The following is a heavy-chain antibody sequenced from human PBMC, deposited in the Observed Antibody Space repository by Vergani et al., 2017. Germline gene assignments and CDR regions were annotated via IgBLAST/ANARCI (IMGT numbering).Heavy chain of an antibody. CDR1: GFTFDDYA. CDR2: ISWNSGSI. CDR3: ARIQLWPLGIDY. D-gene: IGHD5-18*01. J-gene: IGHJ4*02. Sequence: EVQLVESGGGLVQPGRSLRLSCAASGFTFDDYAMHWVRQAPGKGLEWVSGISWNSGSIGYADSVKGRFTISRDNAKNSLYLQMNSLRAEDTAVYYCARIQLWPLGIDYWGQGTLVTVSS. V-gene: IGHV3-9*01.